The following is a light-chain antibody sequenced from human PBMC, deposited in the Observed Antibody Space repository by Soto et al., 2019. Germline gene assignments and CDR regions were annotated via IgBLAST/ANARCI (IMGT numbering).Light chain of an antibody. Sequence: EIVMTQSPGTLSLSPGERATLSCRASQSVGSNYLAWYQQKPGQAPRLLIYGSSSRATGIPDRFSGSGSGTDFTLTISRLEPEDFAVYYCHQYGSSLRTFGQGTKVEVK. CDR3: HQYGSSLRT. V-gene: IGKV3-20*01. CDR2: GSS. J-gene: IGKJ1*01. CDR1: QSVGSNY.